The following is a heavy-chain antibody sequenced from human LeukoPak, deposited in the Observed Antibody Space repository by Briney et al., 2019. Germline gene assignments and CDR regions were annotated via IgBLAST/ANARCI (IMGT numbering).Heavy chain of an antibody. CDR3: ARGQGRDGYNGILDY. CDR2: INPSGTT. J-gene: IGHJ4*02. V-gene: IGHV4-34*01. Sequence: SETLSLTCPVYGGSFSGYYWTWIRQPPGKGLEWIGEINPSGTTNYNPSLKGRVTISVDRSKNQFSLKLRSVTAADTAVFYCARGQGRDGYNGILDYWGQGALVTVSS. CDR1: GGSFSGYY. D-gene: IGHD5-24*01.